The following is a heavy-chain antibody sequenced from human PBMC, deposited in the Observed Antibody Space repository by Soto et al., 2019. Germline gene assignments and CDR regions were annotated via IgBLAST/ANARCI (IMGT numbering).Heavy chain of an antibody. CDR1: GGSISSGDYY. J-gene: IGHJ4*02. Sequence: PSETLSLTCTVSGGSISSGDYYWSWIRQPPGKGLEWIGYIYYSGSTYYNPSLKSRVTISVDTSKNQFSLKLSSVTAADTAVYYCARVVTAYDSSGYEARPYYFDYWGQGTLVTVSS. CDR2: IYYSGST. V-gene: IGHV4-30-4*01. D-gene: IGHD3-22*01. CDR3: ARVVTAYDSSGYEARPYYFDY.